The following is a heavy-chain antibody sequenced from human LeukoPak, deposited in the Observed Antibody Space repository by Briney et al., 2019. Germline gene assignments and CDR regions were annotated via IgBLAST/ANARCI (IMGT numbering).Heavy chain of an antibody. CDR3: ARVGSQNAFDI. J-gene: IGHJ3*02. D-gene: IGHD1-26*01. Sequence: ASVKVTCKASGYTFTGYYIHWVRQAPGQGLEWMGWIKPSSGGTNYAQNFQGRVTMTRDTSINTAYMELSRLRSDDTAVYYCARVGSQNAFDIWGQGTMVTVSS. CDR1: GYTFTGYY. CDR2: IKPSSGGT. V-gene: IGHV1-2*02.